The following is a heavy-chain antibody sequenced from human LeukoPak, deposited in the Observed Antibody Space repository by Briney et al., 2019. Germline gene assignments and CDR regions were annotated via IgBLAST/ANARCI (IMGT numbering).Heavy chain of an antibody. D-gene: IGHD3-9*01. CDR1: GGTFSSYA. Sequence: ASVKVSCKASGGTFSSYAISWVRQAPGQGLEWMGGIIPIFGTANYAQKFQGRVTITADKSTSTAYMELSSLRSEDTAVYYCARETYDMRSDYWGQGTLVTVSS. V-gene: IGHV1-69*06. J-gene: IGHJ4*02. CDR3: ARETYDMRSDY. CDR2: IIPIFGTA.